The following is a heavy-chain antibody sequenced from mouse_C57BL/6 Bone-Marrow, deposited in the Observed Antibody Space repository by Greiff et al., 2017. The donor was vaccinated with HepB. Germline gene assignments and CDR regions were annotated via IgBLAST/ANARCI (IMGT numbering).Heavy chain of an antibody. D-gene: IGHD1-1*01. CDR2: ISSGSIII. CDR1: GFPFSDSG. CDR3: AGGYYGSSPYWYFDV. J-gene: IGHJ1*03. V-gene: IGHV5-17*01. Sequence: EVQVVESGGGLLKPGGSLKLSCAVSGFPFSDSGMHWVRQAPEKGLEWVAYISSGSIIIYYADTEKGRFTISRDNSKNTLFLQMTSLRSEYTAMYYCAGGYYGSSPYWYFDVWGTGTTVTVSS.